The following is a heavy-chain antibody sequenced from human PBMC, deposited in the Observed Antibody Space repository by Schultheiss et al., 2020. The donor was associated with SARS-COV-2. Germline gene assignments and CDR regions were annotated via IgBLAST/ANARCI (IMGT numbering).Heavy chain of an antibody. J-gene: IGHJ6*02. CDR3: ARDFGIAAAGTDYYYGMDV. V-gene: IGHV4-59*01. CDR2: IYYSGST. CDR1: GGSISSYY. D-gene: IGHD6-13*01. Sequence: SETLSLTCSVSGGSISSYYWSWIRQPPGKGLEWIGYIYYSGSTYYTPSLKSRVTISIDTSKNQFSLKVRSVTAADTAVYYCARDFGIAAAGTDYYYGMDVWGQGTTVTVSS.